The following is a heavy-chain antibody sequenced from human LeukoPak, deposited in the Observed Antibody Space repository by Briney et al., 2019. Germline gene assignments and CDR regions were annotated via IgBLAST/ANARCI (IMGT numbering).Heavy chain of an antibody. CDR2: ITGSGGRT. J-gene: IGHJ3*01. V-gene: IGHV3-23*01. CDR3: AKDRYCSGGSCYADAFDV. CDR1: GFTFSSYS. D-gene: IGHD2-15*01. Sequence: PGGSLRLSCAASGFTFSSYSMAWVRQAPGKGLQWVSDITGSGGRTDHADSVRGRFIISRDNSKNKLYLQMNSLRAEDTAIYFCAKDRYCSGGSCYADAFDVWGPGIMVTVSS.